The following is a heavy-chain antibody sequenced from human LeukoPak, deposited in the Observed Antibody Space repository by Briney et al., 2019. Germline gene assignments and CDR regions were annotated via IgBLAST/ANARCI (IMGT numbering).Heavy chain of an antibody. J-gene: IGHJ5*02. Sequence: GGSLRLSCAASGFTFSGSAMHWVRQASGKGPEWFGRIRSKANSYATAYAASVKGRFTISRDDSKNTAYLQMNSLKTEDTAVYYCTRRSSNTTLVYNWFDPWGQGTLVTVSS. CDR2: IRSKANSYAT. V-gene: IGHV3-73*01. CDR3: TRRSSNTTLVYNWFDP. D-gene: IGHD5/OR15-5a*01. CDR1: GFTFSGSA.